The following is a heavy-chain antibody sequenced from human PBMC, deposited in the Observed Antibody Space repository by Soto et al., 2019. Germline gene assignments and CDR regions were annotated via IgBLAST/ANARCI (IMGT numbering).Heavy chain of an antibody. CDR3: ARSVPEIFISSENWFDH. J-gene: IGHJ5*02. CDR2: IYQSGTT. CDR1: GGSISSGGYS. V-gene: IGHV4-30-2*01. Sequence: PSETLSLTCAVSGGSISSGGYSWSWIRQPPGKGLEWIGYIYQSGTTYYNPSLKSRVTMSVDRSKNQFSLKLNSVIAADTAVYYCARSVPEIFISSENWFDHWGQGILVTVSS. D-gene: IGHD3-10*01.